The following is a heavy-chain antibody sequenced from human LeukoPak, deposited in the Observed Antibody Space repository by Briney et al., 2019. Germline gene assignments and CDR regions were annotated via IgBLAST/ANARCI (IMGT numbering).Heavy chain of an antibody. CDR2: INYSGST. CDR3: ARGGSGEGY. V-gene: IGHV4-31*03. CDR1: GGSISSGAHY. J-gene: IGHJ4*02. D-gene: IGHD3-10*01. Sequence: SQTLSLTCTVSGGSISSGAHYWSWIRQHPGKGLEWIGYINYSGSTSYNPSLKSRVTISVDMSKNQFSLKLSSVTAADTAVYYCARGGSGEGYWGQGTLVTVSS.